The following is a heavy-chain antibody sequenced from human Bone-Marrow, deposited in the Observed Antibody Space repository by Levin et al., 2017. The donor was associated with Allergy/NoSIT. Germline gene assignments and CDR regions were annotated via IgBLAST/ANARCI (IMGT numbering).Heavy chain of an antibody. Sequence: LSLTCAASGFTFSSYSMNWVRQAPGKGLEWVSSISSSSSYIYYADSVKGRFTISRDNAKNSLYLQMNSLRAEDTAVYYCARVDPPLYYDFWSGSQLYMDVWGKGTTVTVSS. V-gene: IGHV3-21*01. CDR3: ARVDPPLYYDFWSGSQLYMDV. D-gene: IGHD3-3*01. CDR1: GFTFSSYS. J-gene: IGHJ6*03. CDR2: ISSSSSYI.